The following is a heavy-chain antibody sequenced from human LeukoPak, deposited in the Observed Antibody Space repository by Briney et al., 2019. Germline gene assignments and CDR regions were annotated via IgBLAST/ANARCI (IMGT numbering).Heavy chain of an antibody. CDR2: IKLKTDGEAT. J-gene: IGHJ4*02. CDR1: GFPFSKEW. CDR3: GRDPPSRE. V-gene: IGHV3-15*01. Sequence: PGGSLRLSCVASGFPFSKEWMSWVRQAPGKGLEWVGRIKLKTDGEATDYAAPVKGRFTISRDDSQNTLYLQMNSLTTEDTAVYYCGRDPPSREWGQGTLVTVSS.